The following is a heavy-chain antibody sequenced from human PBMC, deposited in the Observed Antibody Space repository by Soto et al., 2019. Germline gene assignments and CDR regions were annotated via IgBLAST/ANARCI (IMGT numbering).Heavy chain of an antibody. CDR3: ARIPDRQRGSYLYYYYGMDV. CDR1: GGTFSSYA. V-gene: IGHV1-69*13. J-gene: IGHJ6*02. CDR2: IIPIFGTA. D-gene: IGHD1-26*01. Sequence: VKVSCKASGGTFSSYAISWVRQAPGQGLEWMGGIIPIFGTANYAQKFQGRVTITADESTSTAYMELSSLRSEDTAVYYCARIPDRQRGSYLYYYYGMDVWGQGSTVTVSS.